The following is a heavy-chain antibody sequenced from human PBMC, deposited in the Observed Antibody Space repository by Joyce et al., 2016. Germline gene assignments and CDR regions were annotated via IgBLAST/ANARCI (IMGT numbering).Heavy chain of an antibody. V-gene: IGHV5-10-1*03. D-gene: IGHD2-2*01. CDR1: GYNFATAW. J-gene: IGHJ6*02. Sequence: EVQLVQSGAEVKKPGESLRISCKGSGYNFATAWITWVRQMPGKGLEWRGWIDPSDSYTNYSPSFPGPVTISIDKTVRTAYLQFSEVKASDTTICYCARATLVVPGDYYYALDGWGPGTTVIVSS. CDR2: IDPSDSYT. CDR3: ARATLVVPGDYYYALDG.